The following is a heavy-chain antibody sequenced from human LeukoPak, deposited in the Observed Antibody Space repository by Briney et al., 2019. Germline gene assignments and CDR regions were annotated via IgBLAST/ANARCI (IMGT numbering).Heavy chain of an antibody. J-gene: IGHJ5*02. CDR1: GYVSTGYY. CDR2: INPNSGGT. D-gene: IGHD6-13*01. CDR3: ARSRPQRNIAAAGIGINWFDP. V-gene: IGHV1-2*02. Sequence: ASLKVSCKASGYVSTGYYMHWVRQAPGQGLEWMGWINPNSGGTNYAQKFQGRVTMTRDTSISTAYMELSRLRSDDTAVYYCARSRPQRNIAAAGIGINWFDPWGQGTLVTVSS.